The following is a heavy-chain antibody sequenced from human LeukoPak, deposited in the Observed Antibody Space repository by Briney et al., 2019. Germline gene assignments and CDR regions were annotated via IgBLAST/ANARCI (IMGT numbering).Heavy chain of an antibody. CDR2: ISYDGSNK. D-gene: IGHD1-20*01. J-gene: IGHJ4*02. V-gene: IGHV3-30*18. Sequence: PGRSLRLSCAASGFTFSSYGMHWVRQAPGKGLEWVAVISYDGSNKYYADSVKGRFTISRDNSKNTLYLQMNSLRAEDTAVYYCAKDGLNWNSFDYWGQGTLVTVSS. CDR1: GFTFSSYG. CDR3: AKDGLNWNSFDY.